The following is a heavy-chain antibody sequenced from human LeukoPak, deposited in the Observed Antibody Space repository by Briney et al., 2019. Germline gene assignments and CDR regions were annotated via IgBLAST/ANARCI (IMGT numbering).Heavy chain of an antibody. CDR3: VRGYSGHMDV. D-gene: IGHD5-12*01. CDR1: GDIVSNNNAA. V-gene: IGHV6-1*01. Sequence: SQTLSLTYAISGDIVSNNNAAWHWIRQSPSRGLEWLERTYYRSKWYKDYAVSVKSRITINPDTSKNQFSLQLNSVTPEDTAIYYCVRGYSGHMDVWGQGTTVTVSS. J-gene: IGHJ6*02. CDR2: TYYRSKWYK.